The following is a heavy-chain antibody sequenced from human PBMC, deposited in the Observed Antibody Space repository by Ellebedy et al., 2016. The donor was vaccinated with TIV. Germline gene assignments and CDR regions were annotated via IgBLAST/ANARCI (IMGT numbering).Heavy chain of an antibody. CDR2: INHSGST. CDR1: GGSFSGYY. CDR3: ARGPGGRYYYYYGMDA. Sequence: SETLSLTXAVYGGSFSGYYWSWIRQPPGKGLEWIGEINHSGSTNYNPSLKSRVTISVDTSKNQFSLKLSSVTAADTAVYYCARGPGGRYYYYYGMDAWGQGTTVTVSS. D-gene: IGHD3-16*01. V-gene: IGHV4-34*01. J-gene: IGHJ6*02.